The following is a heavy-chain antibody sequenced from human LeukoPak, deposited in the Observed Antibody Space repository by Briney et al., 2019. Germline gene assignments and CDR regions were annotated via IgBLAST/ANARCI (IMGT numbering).Heavy chain of an antibody. Sequence: GGSLRLSCAASGFTFSSYAMSWVRQAPGKGLEWVSAISGSGGSTYYADSVKGRFTISRDNSKNSLYLQMNSLRAEDTAVYYCASEPGYGDRFDYWGQGTLVTVSS. J-gene: IGHJ4*02. D-gene: IGHD5-24*01. CDR2: ISGSGGST. CDR1: GFTFSSYA. CDR3: ASEPGYGDRFDY. V-gene: IGHV3-23*01.